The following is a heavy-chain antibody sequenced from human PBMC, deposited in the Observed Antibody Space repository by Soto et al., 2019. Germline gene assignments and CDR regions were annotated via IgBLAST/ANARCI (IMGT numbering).Heavy chain of an antibody. CDR2: IDGTGDST. CDR3: AGGLDY. CDR1: GLTFSNYG. Sequence: EVQLLESGGGLVQPGRSLRLSCAASGLTFSNYGMKWVRQAPGKGLEWVSGIDGTGDSTYYADSVKGRFTISRDNPKNTLYLQMNSLRAEDTAIYYCAGGLDYWGQGTLVTVSS. J-gene: IGHJ4*02. V-gene: IGHV3-23*01.